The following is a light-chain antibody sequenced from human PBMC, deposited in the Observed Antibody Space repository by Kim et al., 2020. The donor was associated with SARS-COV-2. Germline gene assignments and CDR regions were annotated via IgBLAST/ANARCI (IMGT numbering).Light chain of an antibody. V-gene: IGKV3-15*01. Sequence: EIVVTQSPATLSVSPGESVTLSCRASLGIGRSIAWYQQKPGQAPRLLIPGSTSRPADVPGRFSGSGSGTQFTLTISSLQSDDFAVYYCQRSTTFGGGTKVDIK. CDR1: LGIGRS. J-gene: IGKJ4*01. CDR3: QRSTT. CDR2: GST.